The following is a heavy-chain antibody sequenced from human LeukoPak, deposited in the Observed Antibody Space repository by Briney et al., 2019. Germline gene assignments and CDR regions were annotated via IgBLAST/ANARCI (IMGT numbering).Heavy chain of an antibody. V-gene: IGHV4-59*01. D-gene: IGHD6-13*01. J-gene: IGHJ4*02. CDR2: IDYTGRS. CDR3: ARDLGGPAAGTLDY. CDR1: GGSMRSYY. Sequence: SETLSLTCTVSGGSMRSYYWIWIRQPPGKGLVWIGYIDYTGRSKDNPSPKSRVTISVDMSKNQFSLKLRSVTAADTGVYYCARDLGGPAAGTLDYWGQGTLVTVSS.